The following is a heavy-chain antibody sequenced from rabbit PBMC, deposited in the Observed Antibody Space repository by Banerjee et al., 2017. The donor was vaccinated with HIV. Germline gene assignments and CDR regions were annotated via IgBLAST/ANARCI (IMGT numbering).Heavy chain of an antibody. V-gene: IGHV1S40*01. J-gene: IGHJ5*01. CDR2: VYPVTSGNI. Sequence: QSLEESGGGLVQPEGSLTLTCTASGFSFSSGYYMCWVRQAPGKGLELIACVYPVTSGNIYYATWAKGRFTLSKTSSTTVTLQMTSLTAADTATYFCARDLYGGSSYPDWLELWGPGTLVTVS. CDR1: GFSFSSGYY. D-gene: IGHD8-1*01. CDR3: ARDLYGGSSYPDWLEL.